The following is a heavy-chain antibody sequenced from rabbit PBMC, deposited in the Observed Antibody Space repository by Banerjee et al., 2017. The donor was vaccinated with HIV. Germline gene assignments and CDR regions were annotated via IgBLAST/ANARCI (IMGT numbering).Heavy chain of an antibody. Sequence: QSLEESGGGLVKPGGTLTLTCTASGFSFNDYWVCWVRQAPGKGLEWIGCISSDIDTTYYASWAKGRFTSSKTSSTTVTLQMTSLTAADTATYFCAKYESSYAAYSAARMWGQGTLVTVS. CDR1: GFSFNDYW. V-gene: IGHV1S40*01. CDR3: AKYESSYAAYSAARM. CDR2: ISSDIDTT. D-gene: IGHD7-1*01. J-gene: IGHJ3*01.